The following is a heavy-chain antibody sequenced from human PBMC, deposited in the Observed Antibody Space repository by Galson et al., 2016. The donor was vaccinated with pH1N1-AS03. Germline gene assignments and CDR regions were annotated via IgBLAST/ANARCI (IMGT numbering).Heavy chain of an antibody. CDR2: IYTSGST. J-gene: IGHJ6*02. V-gene: IGHV4-61*02. Sequence: TLSLTCTVSGDSISSSDYYWSWVRQPAGKGLEWIGRIYTSGSTNYNPSLKRRVTILVGTSKNQFSLNLSSVTAADTAVYYCARDPEKYDFWSGYLRGMDVWGQGTTVTVSS. D-gene: IGHD3-3*01. CDR1: GDSISSSDYY. CDR3: ARDPEKYDFWSGYLRGMDV.